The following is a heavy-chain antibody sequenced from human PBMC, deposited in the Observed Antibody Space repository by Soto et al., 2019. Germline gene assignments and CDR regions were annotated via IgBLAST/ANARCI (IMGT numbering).Heavy chain of an antibody. V-gene: IGHV3-74*01. CDR1: GFTFSSYW. J-gene: IGHJ4*02. D-gene: IGHD3-10*01. CDR2: INSDGSST. Sequence: PGGSLRLSCAASGFTFSSYWMHWVRQAPGKGLVWVSRINSDGSSTSYADSVKGRFTISRDNAKDTVFLQMNSLRAEDTAVYYCVRGGRNYGPGNYRVDYWGQGTLVTVSS. CDR3: VRGGRNYGPGNYRVDY.